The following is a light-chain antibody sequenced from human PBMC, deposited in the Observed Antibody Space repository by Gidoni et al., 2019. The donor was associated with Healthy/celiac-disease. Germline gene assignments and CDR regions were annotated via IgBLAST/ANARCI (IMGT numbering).Light chain of an antibody. J-gene: IGKJ3*01. CDR2: AAS. Sequence: LMQPSSSSLSASVGDRVTITCRASQSISSYLNWYQQKPGKAPKLLIYAASSLQSGVPSRFSGSGSGTDFTLTISSLQPEDFATYYCQQSYSTPPSSFGPGTKVDIK. CDR1: QSISSY. V-gene: IGKV1-39*01. CDR3: QQSYSTPPSS.